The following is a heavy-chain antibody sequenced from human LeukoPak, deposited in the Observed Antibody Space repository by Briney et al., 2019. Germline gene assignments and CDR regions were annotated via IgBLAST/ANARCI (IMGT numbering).Heavy chain of an antibody. Sequence: GGSLRLSCAASGFTVSSNYMSWVRQAPGKGLEWVSSISSSSSYIYYAVSVKGRFTLSRDNAKNSLYLQMNSLRAEDTAVFYCARGVFAGDLLTGYWYFDLWGRGTLVTVSS. CDR3: ARGVFAGDLLTGYWYFDL. J-gene: IGHJ2*01. D-gene: IGHD1-20*01. V-gene: IGHV3-21*01. CDR2: ISSSSSYI. CDR1: GFTVSSNY.